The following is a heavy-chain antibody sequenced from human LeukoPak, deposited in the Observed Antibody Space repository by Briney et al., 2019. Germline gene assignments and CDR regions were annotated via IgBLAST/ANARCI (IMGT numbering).Heavy chain of an antibody. J-gene: IGHJ4*02. D-gene: IGHD3-22*01. CDR1: GGSFSGYY. CDR3: ARGPSVRYYAGSGYYYFDY. CDR2: INHSGST. V-gene: IGHV4-34*01. Sequence: SETLSLTCAVYGGSFSGYYWTWIRQSPGKGLEWIGEINHSGSTNYNPSLKSRVTISLDTSTDQFSLKLSSVTAADTALYFCARGPSVRYYAGSGYYYFDYWGQGTLVSVSS.